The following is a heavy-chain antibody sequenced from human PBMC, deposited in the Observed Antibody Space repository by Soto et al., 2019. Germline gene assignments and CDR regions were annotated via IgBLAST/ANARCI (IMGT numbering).Heavy chain of an antibody. Sequence: SETLSLTSTVSGGSISSGGYYWSWIRQHAGKGLEWIGYIYYSGSTYYNPSLKSRVTISVDTSKNQFSLKLSSVTAADTAVYYCARVGFLAAGYGMDVWGQGTTVTVSS. CDR1: GGSISSGGYY. J-gene: IGHJ6*02. CDR2: IYYSGST. CDR3: ARVGFLAAGYGMDV. V-gene: IGHV4-31*03. D-gene: IGHD6-13*01.